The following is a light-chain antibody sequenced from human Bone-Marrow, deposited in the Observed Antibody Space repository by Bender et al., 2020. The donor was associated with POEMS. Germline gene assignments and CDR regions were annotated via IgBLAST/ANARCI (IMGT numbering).Light chain of an antibody. Sequence: SFELVQPSSVSVSPGQTAAISCSGDNLGDKYVSWYQQKPGQSPVLIIYHDSKRPSGIPDRVSGSRTGDTVTLTISGTQSVDDADYYCVASASGFHVFGSGTRVTVL. J-gene: IGLJ1*01. V-gene: IGLV3-1*01. CDR2: HDS. CDR1: NLGDKY. CDR3: VASASGFHV.